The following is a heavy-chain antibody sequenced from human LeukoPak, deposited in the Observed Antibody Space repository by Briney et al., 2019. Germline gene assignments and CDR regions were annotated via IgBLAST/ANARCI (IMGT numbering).Heavy chain of an antibody. CDR2: ISWNSGSI. CDR3: EKAIGQQLETDAFDI. V-gene: IGHV3-9*03. D-gene: IGHD6-13*01. J-gene: IGHJ3*02. CDR1: GFTFSNYD. Sequence: SGGSLRLSCAASGFTFSNYDMNWVRQAPGKGLEWVSGISWNSGSIGYADSVKGRFTISRDNAKNSLYLQMNSLRAEDMALYYCEKAIGQQLETDAFDIWGQGTMVTVSS.